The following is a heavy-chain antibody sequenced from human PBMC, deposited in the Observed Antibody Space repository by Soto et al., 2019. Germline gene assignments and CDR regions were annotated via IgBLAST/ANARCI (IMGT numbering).Heavy chain of an antibody. CDR3: AGLAGDSGKYYFDD. CDR1: GGSISSSSYY. CDR2: IYYTGRT. J-gene: IGHJ4*02. Sequence: QLQLQESGPGLVKPSETLSLTCTVSGGSISSSSYYWGWIRQPPGKGLEWIGSIYYTGRTYYNPTLKMQVTITVDTSKNQFSLKLSSVTAADTAVYYCAGLAGDSGKYYFDDWGQGTLVTVSS. D-gene: IGHD4-17*01. V-gene: IGHV4-39*01.